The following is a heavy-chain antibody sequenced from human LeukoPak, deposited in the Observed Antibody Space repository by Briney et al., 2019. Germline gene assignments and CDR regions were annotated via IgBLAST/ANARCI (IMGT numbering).Heavy chain of an antibody. J-gene: IGHJ5*02. D-gene: IGHD2-2*01. CDR1: GGSISSYY. V-gene: IGHV4-59*12. CDR2: IYYSGST. CDR3: ARDRVDCSSTSCQRSGVFDP. Sequence: PSETLSLTCTVPGGSISSYYWSWIRQPPGKGLEWIGYIYYSGSTNYNPSLKSRVTISVDTSKNQFSLKLSSVTAADTAVYYCARDRVDCSSTSCQRSGVFDPWGQGTLVTVSS.